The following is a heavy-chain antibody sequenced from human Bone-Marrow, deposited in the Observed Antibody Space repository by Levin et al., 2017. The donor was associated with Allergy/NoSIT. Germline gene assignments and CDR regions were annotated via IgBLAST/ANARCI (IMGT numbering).Heavy chain of an antibody. Sequence: GESLKISCAASGFTVSSNYMSWVRQAPGKGLEWVSVIYSGGSTYYADSVKGRFTISRDNSKNTLYLQMNSLRAEDTAVYYCATYYYDSSGYYFDYWGQGTLVTVSS. CDR2: IYSGGST. D-gene: IGHD3-22*01. J-gene: IGHJ4*02. CDR1: GFTVSSNY. CDR3: ATYYYDSSGYYFDY. V-gene: IGHV3-53*01.